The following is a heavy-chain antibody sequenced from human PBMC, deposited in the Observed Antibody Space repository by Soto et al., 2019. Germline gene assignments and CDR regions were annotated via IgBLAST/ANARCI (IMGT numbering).Heavy chain of an antibody. V-gene: IGHV4-59*01. Sequence: PSETLSLTCTVSGGCLSGDYLTWIRQPPGKGLEWIGYLSYTGNTNYNPSLKSRVTISVGRSKIQFFLELRSVTAADTAVYYCARMDSSDYYRIDYWGQGTPVTVSS. CDR2: LSYTGNT. CDR3: ARMDSSDYYRIDY. CDR1: GGCLSGDY. J-gene: IGHJ4*02. D-gene: IGHD3-22*01.